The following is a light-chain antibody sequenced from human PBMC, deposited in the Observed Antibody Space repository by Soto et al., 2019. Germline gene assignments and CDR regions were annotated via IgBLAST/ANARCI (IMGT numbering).Light chain of an antibody. V-gene: IGLV2-8*01. CDR3: SSFAGNNNVV. CDR1: SSDVGGYNY. J-gene: IGLJ2*01. CDR2: EVS. Sequence: QSALTQPPSASGSPGQSVTISCTGTSSDVGGYNYVSWYQQHPGKAPKLMISEVSKRPSGVPDRFSGSKSGNTASLTVSGLQAEEGADYYCSSFAGNNNVVFGGRTKLTVL.